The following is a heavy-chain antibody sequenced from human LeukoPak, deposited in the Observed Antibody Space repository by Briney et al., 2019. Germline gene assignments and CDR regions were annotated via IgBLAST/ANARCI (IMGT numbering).Heavy chain of an antibody. CDR3: ARGYRRMDYFDY. V-gene: IGHV1-46*01. D-gene: IGHD2-15*01. J-gene: IGHJ4*02. CDR2: INPSGGTT. CDR1: GYTFTSYY. Sequence: ASVKVSCKASGYTFTSYYMHWVRQAPGQGLEWMGIINPSGGTTSYAQKSQGRVTMTRDMSTSTVYMELSSLRSEDTAVYYCARGYRRMDYFDYWGQGTLVTVSS.